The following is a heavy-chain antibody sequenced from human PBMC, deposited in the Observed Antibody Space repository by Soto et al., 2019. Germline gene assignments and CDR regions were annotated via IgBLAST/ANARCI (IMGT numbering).Heavy chain of an antibody. CDR3: AKGDNLGPKTGYAFDP. J-gene: IGHJ5*02. Sequence: ASWNWIRQSPSRGLEWLGRTYFRSKWYNDYAVSVKSRIIINPDTSNNQFSLQLNSVTPEDTAVYFCAKGDNLGPKTGYAFDPWGQGIMVTVSS. D-gene: IGHD5-12*01. CDR1: AS. V-gene: IGHV6-1*01. CDR2: TYFRSKWYN.